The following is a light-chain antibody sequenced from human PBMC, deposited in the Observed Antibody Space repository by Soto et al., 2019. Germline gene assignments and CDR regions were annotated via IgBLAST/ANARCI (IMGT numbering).Light chain of an antibody. Sequence: EIVLTQSPATLSLSPGERATLSCRASQSVSSYLAWYQQKPGQAPRLLIYGAFNRAAGIPDRFSGSGSGTEFTLTISSLQPDDSATYYCQHYNSYSEAFGQGTKVDIK. CDR1: QSVSSY. CDR2: GAF. J-gene: IGKJ1*01. CDR3: QHYNSYSEA. V-gene: IGKV3-11*01.